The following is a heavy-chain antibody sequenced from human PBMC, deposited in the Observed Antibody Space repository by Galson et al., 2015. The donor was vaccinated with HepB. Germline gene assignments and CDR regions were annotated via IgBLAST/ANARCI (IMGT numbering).Heavy chain of an antibody. D-gene: IGHD3-3*02. Sequence: SCKASGYTFTGYYMHWVRQAPGQGLEWMGRINPNSGGTNYAQKFQGRVTMTRDTSISTAYMELSRLRSDDTAVYYCARAPLISHYYYMDVWGKGTTVTVSS. CDR2: INPNSGGT. CDR3: ARAPLISHYYYMDV. J-gene: IGHJ6*03. V-gene: IGHV1-2*06. CDR1: GYTFTGYY.